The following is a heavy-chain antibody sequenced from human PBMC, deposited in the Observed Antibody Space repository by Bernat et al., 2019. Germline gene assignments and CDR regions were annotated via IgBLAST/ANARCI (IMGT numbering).Heavy chain of an antibody. V-gene: IGHV3-74*01. CDR1: GFTFSSYW. CDR3: RRGNSRYGRFDS. D-gene: IGHD5-12*01. Sequence: EVQLVESGGALVQPGGSLRLSCAASGFTFSSYWMHWVRQAPGKGLVWVSRIYSDGTVSYADSVKGRFTISRDDAKNTLYLQMNSLRAEDTAVYYYRRGNSRYGRFDSRGQGTLV. J-gene: IGHJ4*02. CDR2: IYSDGTV.